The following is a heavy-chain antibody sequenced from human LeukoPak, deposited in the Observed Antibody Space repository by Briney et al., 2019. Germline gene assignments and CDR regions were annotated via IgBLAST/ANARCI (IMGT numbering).Heavy chain of an antibody. Sequence: GGSLRLSCAASGFTFSSYSMNWVRQAPGKGLEWVSSISSSSSYIYYADSVKGRFTISRDNAKNSLYLQMNSLRAEDTAVYYCARESNTDYSNYVDYWGQGTLVTVSS. J-gene: IGHJ4*02. D-gene: IGHD4-11*01. CDR2: ISSSSSYI. CDR3: ARESNTDYSNYVDY. V-gene: IGHV3-21*01. CDR1: GFTFSSYS.